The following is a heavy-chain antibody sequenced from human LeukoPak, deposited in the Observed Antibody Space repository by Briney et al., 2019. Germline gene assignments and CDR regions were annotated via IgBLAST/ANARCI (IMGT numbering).Heavy chain of an antibody. J-gene: IGHJ3*01. Sequence: PGGSLRLSCAASGFTFNYCWMHWVRQIPGKGLVWISHVYSVGSRTTYADSVKGRFTISRDNGKNTLYLQMSSLRAEDTAVYYCARGERGGFDLWGRGTVVTVSS. CDR1: GFTFNYCW. CDR3: ARGERGGFDL. V-gene: IGHV3-74*03. D-gene: IGHD1-1*01. CDR2: VYSVGSRT.